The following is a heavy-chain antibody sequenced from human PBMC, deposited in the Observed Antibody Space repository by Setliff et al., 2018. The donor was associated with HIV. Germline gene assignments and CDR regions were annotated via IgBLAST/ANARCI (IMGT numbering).Heavy chain of an antibody. J-gene: IGHJ4*02. Sequence: GASVKVSCKASGGNFRFYAFSWVRQAPGQGLEWMGGIIPMFVTANYAQKFQDRVTITADESTSTAYMELSSLRFEDTAVYYCARVPLSGWLYFDYWGQGTLVTVSS. V-gene: IGHV1-69*13. D-gene: IGHD6-19*01. CDR1: GGNFRFYA. CDR3: ARVPLSGWLYFDY. CDR2: IIPMFVTA.